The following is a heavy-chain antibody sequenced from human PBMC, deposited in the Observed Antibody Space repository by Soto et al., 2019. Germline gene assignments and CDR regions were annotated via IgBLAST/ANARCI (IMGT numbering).Heavy chain of an antibody. J-gene: IGHJ4*02. CDR2: IKKDGSDK. CDR1: GFTFSSYW. D-gene: IGHD6-13*01. V-gene: IGHV3-7*01. Sequence: EVQLVESGGGLVQPGGYLRLSCAASGFTFSSYWMSWVRQAPGKGLEWVANIKKDGSDKYYVDSVKGRFTISRDNAKNSLYLQRNSLRAEDTAVYYCATSAAAPGNDWGQGTLVTVSS. CDR3: ATSAAAPGND.